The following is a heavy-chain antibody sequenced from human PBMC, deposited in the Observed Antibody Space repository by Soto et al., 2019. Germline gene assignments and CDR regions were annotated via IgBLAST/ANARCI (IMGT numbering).Heavy chain of an antibody. V-gene: IGHV4-59*12. CDR2: ISNSGST. CDR1: GGSITGYH. J-gene: IGHJ4*02. CDR3: ARSRGGYFDY. D-gene: IGHD3-22*01. Sequence: SETLSLTCNVSGGSITGYHWSWIRQPPGKGLEWIGYISNSGSTNYNPSLESRVTISVETSKSQISLKLSSVTAADTAGYYCARSRGGYFDYWGQGTLVTVSS.